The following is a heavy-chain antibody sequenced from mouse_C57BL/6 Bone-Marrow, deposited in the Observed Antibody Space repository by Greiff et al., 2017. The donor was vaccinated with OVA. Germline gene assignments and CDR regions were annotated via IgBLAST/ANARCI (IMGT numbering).Heavy chain of an antibody. D-gene: IGHD6-1*01. CDR1: GYSFTGYY. J-gene: IGHJ2*01. V-gene: IGHV1-42*01. CDR2: INPSTGGT. CDR3: ARLSASLYYFDY. Sequence: EVQLQQSGPELVKPGASVKISCKASGYSFTGYYMNWVKQSPEKSLEWIGEINPSTGGTTYNQKFKAKATLTVDKSSSTAYMQLKSLTSEDSAVYYCARLSASLYYFDYWGQGTTLTVSS.